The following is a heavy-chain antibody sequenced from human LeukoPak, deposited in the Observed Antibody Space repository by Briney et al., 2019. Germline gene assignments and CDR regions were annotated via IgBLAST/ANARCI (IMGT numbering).Heavy chain of an antibody. V-gene: IGHV3-33*08. CDR1: GFPFSSYW. D-gene: IGHD5-18*01. CDR3: ARETVDTAMVFDY. J-gene: IGHJ4*02. Sequence: PGGSLRLSCVASGFPFSSYWMTWVRQAPGKGLEWVAVIWYDGSNKYYADSVKGRFTISRDNSKNTLYLQMNSLRAEDTAVYYCARETVDTAMVFDYWGQGTLVTVSS. CDR2: IWYDGSNK.